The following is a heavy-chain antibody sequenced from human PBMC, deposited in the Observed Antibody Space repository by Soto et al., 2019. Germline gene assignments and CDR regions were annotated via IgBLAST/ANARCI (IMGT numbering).Heavy chain of an antibody. Sequence: EVQLVESGGGLVQPGGSLRLACTASGFMFGSYWMTWVRHVPGKGLQWVANIKRDGSEKYYVDFVKGRFTISRDNADNSVFLYMTNLRIDDTATYSCARVRAIDYEIDCWGQGALVTVSS. CDR1: GFMFGSYW. D-gene: IGHD4-17*01. CDR2: IKRDGSEK. V-gene: IGHV3-7*03. J-gene: IGHJ4*02. CDR3: ARVRAIDYEIDC.